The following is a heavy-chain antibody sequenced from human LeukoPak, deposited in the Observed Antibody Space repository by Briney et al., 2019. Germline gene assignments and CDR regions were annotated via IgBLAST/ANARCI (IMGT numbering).Heavy chain of an antibody. CDR1: GYTFTDYY. CDR3: ARGPLRPADAFDI. Sequence: PWASVKVSCKASGYTFTDYYIHWVRQAPGQGLEWMGRINPNSGGTNYAQKFQGRVTMTRDTSISTAYMELSRLRSDDTAVYYCARGPLRPADAFDIWGQGTMVTVSS. V-gene: IGHV1-2*06. CDR2: INPNSGGT. J-gene: IGHJ3*02.